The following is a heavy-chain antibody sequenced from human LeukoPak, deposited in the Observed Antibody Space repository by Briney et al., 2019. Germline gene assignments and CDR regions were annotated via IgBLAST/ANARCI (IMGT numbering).Heavy chain of an antibody. Sequence: SETLSLTCAVYGGSFSGYYWSWIRQPPGKGLGWIGEINHSGSTNYNPSLKSRVTISVDTSKNQFSLKLSSVTAADTAVYYCASRYCSSTSCYQANWFDPWGQGTLVTVSS. J-gene: IGHJ5*02. CDR3: ASRYCSSTSCYQANWFDP. CDR2: INHSGST. V-gene: IGHV4-34*01. CDR1: GGSFSGYY. D-gene: IGHD2-2*01.